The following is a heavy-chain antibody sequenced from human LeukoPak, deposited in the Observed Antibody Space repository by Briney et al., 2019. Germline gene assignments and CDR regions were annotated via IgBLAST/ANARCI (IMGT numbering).Heavy chain of an antibody. CDR3: ARPGIAARRYVDY. Sequence: GESLKISCKGSGYSFTSYWIGWVRQMPGKGLEWMGIIYPGDSDTRYSPSFQGQVTISADKSISTAYLQWSGLKASDTAMYHCARPGIAARRYVDYWGQGTLVTVSS. V-gene: IGHV5-51*01. D-gene: IGHD6-6*01. CDR2: IYPGDSDT. J-gene: IGHJ4*02. CDR1: GYSFTSYW.